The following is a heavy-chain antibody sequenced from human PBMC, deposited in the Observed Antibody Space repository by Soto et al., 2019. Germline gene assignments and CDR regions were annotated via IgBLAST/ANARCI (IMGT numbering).Heavy chain of an antibody. J-gene: IGHJ6*02. CDR1: GGSFSGYY. Sequence: SETLSLTCAVYGGSFSGYYWSWIRQPPGKGLEWIGEINHSESTNYNPSLKSRVTISVDTSKNQFSLKLSSVTAADTAVYYCARASTPDIVVVVAARPGGMDVWGQGTTVTVSS. CDR3: ARASTPDIVVVVAARPGGMDV. CDR2: INHSEST. D-gene: IGHD2-15*01. V-gene: IGHV4-34*01.